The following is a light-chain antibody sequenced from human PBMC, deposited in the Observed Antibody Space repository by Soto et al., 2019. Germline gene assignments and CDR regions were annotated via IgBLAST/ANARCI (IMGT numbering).Light chain of an antibody. CDR1: NRDVGAYNY. CDR2: EVT. J-gene: IGLJ2*01. Sequence: QSALAQPASVSGSPGQSITISCAGTNRDVGAYNYVSWYQQYPGKAPKLIIYEVTYRPSGVSNRFTGSKSGNTASLTISGLQAEDEAQYYCSSYSSSRALDVIFGGGTKLTV. CDR3: SSYSSSRALDVI. V-gene: IGLV2-14*01.